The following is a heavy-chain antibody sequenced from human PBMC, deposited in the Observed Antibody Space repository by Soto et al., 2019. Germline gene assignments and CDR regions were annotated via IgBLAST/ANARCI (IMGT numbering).Heavy chain of an antibody. CDR3: AKDGASYYYYGMDV. CDR1: GFTFSSYG. CDR2: ISYDGSNK. D-gene: IGHD3-10*01. Sequence: QVQLVESGGGVVQPGRSLRLSCAASGFTFSSYGMHWVSQAPGKGLEWVAVISYDGSNKYYADSVKGRFTISRDNSKNTLYLQMNSLRAEDTAVYYCAKDGASYYYYGMDVWGQGTTVTVSS. V-gene: IGHV3-30*18. J-gene: IGHJ6*02.